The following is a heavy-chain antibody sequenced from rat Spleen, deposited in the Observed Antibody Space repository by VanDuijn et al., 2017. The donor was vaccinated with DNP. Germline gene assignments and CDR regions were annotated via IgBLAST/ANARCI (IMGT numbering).Heavy chain of an antibody. Sequence: EVQLVESGGGLVQPGRSLKLSCAASGFTFRDHNMAWIRQVPKKGLEWVATIIYDGSSTYYRDSVKGRFTISRDNAQSTLYLQMDSLRSEDTATYYCATQGYFDYWGQGVLVTVSS. J-gene: IGHJ2*01. CDR1: GFTFRDHN. CDR3: ATQGYFDY. CDR2: IIYDGSST. V-gene: IGHV5-7*01.